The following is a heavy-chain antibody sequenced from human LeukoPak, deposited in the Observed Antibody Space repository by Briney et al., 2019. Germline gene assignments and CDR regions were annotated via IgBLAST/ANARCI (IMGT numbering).Heavy chain of an antibody. Sequence: GGSLRLSCAASGFTFSSYGMHWVRQAPGKGLEWVAFIRYDGSNKYYADSVKGRFTISRDNSKNTLYLQMNSLRAEDTAVYYCAKAWSVRGAQILDYWGQGTLVTVSS. CDR1: GFTFSSYG. CDR2: IRYDGSNK. D-gene: IGHD3-10*01. J-gene: IGHJ4*02. V-gene: IGHV3-30*02. CDR3: AKAWSVRGAQILDY.